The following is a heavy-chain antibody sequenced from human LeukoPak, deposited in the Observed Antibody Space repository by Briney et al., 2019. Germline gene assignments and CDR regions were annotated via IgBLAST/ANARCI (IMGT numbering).Heavy chain of an antibody. J-gene: IGHJ4*02. CDR2: IRYDGSNK. V-gene: IGHV3-30*02. CDR1: GFTFSSYG. CDR3: ARGPYYYESSGTAWDY. D-gene: IGHD3-22*01. Sequence: GGSLRLSCAASGFTFSSYGMHWVRQAPGKWLEWVALIRYDGSNKYYADSVKGRFTISRDNSKNTLYLQMNSLRAEDTAVYYCARGPYYYESSGTAWDYWGQGTLVTVSS.